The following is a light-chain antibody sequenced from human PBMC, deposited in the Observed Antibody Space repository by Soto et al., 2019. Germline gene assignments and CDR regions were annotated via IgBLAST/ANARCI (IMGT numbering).Light chain of an antibody. CDR3: QQYDNLRT. J-gene: IGKJ1*01. CDR1: QTVIRN. Sequence: EIVITQSPATLSGSPGERATLSCRASQTVIRNLAWYQQKPGQAPRLLIYDASTRATGIPARISGSGSGTEFTLTISSLQSEDFAVYYCQQYDNLRTFGQGTKVDIK. V-gene: IGKV3-15*01. CDR2: DAS.